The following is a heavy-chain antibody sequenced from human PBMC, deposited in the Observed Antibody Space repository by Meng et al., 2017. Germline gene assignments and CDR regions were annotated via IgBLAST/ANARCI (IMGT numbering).Heavy chain of an antibody. CDR2: ISGSVGST. D-gene: IGHD6-19*01. Sequence: VELVGSGVCLVHPGGYLRLSVAASGFSFSIVAVGWVRQAPGEGLEWVSGISGSVGSTYYAESVKGRFTISKDNPQNTLYLQMNSLRTEDMAVYYCVKVPVAGIIGTLDYWGQGTLVTVSS. CDR3: VKVPVAGIIGTLDY. J-gene: IGHJ4*02. CDR1: GFSFSIVA. V-gene: IGHV3-23*04.